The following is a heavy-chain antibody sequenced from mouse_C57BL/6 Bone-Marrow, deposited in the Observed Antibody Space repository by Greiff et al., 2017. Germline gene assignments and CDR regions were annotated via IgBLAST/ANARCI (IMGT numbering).Heavy chain of an antibody. CDR2: IHPNSGST. CDR1: GYTFTSYW. Sequence: QVQLQQPGAELVKPGASVKLSCKASGYTFTSYWMHWVKQRPGQGLEWIGMIHPNSGSTNYNEKFKSKATLTVDKSSSTAYMQLSSLTSEDSAVYYGARRVVTTPYYYAMDYWGQGTSVTVSS. V-gene: IGHV1-64*01. J-gene: IGHJ4*01. CDR3: ARRVVTTPYYYAMDY. D-gene: IGHD2-2*01.